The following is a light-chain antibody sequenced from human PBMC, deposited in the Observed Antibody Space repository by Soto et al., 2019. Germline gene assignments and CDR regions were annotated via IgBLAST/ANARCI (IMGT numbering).Light chain of an antibody. V-gene: IGKV4-1*01. CDR2: WAS. J-gene: IGKJ4*01. Sequence: DLVMTQSPDSLAVSLGERATINCKSSQSVLVSSNNKNYLAWYQQKPGQPPKLLIYWASTRESGVPDRFSGSGSGADFTLTISALQAEDVAVYYCQQYHTTPLSFGGGTKVEIK. CDR1: QSVLVSSNNKNY. CDR3: QQYHTTPLS.